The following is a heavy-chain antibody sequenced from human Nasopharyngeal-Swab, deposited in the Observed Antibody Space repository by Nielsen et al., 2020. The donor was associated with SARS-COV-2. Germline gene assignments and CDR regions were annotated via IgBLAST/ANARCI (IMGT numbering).Heavy chain of an antibody. J-gene: IGHJ4*02. Sequence: VRQAPGKGLEWVSSISSSSSYIYYADSVMGRFTISRDNAKNSLYLQMNSLRAEDTAVYYCARDEAMVRGVIVFDYWGQGTLVTVSS. CDR2: ISSSSSYI. CDR3: ARDEAMVRGVIVFDY. D-gene: IGHD3-10*01. V-gene: IGHV3-21*01.